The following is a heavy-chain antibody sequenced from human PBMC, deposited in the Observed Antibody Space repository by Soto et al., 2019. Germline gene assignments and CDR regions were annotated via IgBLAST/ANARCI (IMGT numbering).Heavy chain of an antibody. CDR2: ITSDGSST. D-gene: IGHD3-9*01. V-gene: IGHV3-74*01. CDR3: TRDYCYILPRHYDLSLY. J-gene: IGHJ4*02. CDR1: GFTFSSYW. Sequence: GGSLRLSCAASGFTFSSYWMHWVRQAPWKGLVWVSRITSDGSSTTYADSVKGRFTISRDNAKNTLYLQMNSLRADDTAVYYCTRDYCYILPRHYDLSLYRGQGTLVTVSS.